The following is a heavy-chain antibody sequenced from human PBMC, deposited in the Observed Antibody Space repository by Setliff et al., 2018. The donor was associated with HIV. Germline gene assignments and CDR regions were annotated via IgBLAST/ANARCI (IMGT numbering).Heavy chain of an antibody. J-gene: IGHJ4*02. D-gene: IGHD3-22*01. CDR2: VDPEDGET. Sequence: GASVKVSCKASGYTFTDYYIHWVQQAPGKGLEWMGRVDPEDGETTYAEKFQGRITITADTSTDTAYLELSSLRSEDSAFYYCTTPLDSSGYFGSDYFDYWGQGARVTVSS. CDR1: GYTFTDYY. V-gene: IGHV1-69-2*01. CDR3: TTPLDSSGYFGSDYFDY.